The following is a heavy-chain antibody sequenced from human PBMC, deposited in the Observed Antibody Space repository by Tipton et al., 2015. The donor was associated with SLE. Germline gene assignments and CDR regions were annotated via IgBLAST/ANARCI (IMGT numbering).Heavy chain of an antibody. CDR1: GGSFSGYY. J-gene: IGHJ4*02. Sequence: TLSLTCAVYGGSFSGYYWSWIRQPPGKGLEWIGYIYYSGGTNYNPSLKSRVTISVDTSKNQFSLKLSSVTAADTAVYYCARGILEWSDYWRQGPLVTVSA. CDR2: IYYSGGT. V-gene: IGHV4-59*12. D-gene: IGHD3-3*01. CDR3: ARGILEWSDY.